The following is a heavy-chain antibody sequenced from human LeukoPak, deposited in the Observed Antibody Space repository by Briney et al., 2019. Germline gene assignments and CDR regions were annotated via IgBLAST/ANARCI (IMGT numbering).Heavy chain of an antibody. Sequence: ASVKVSCEASGYTFTSNGISWVRQAPGRGPEWMGWISGYNGNTNYAQKFQGRVTMTTDTSTSTAYMELRSLRSDDTAVYYCARITYDFWSGYYMPDDPWGQGTLVTVSS. CDR1: GYTFTSNG. J-gene: IGHJ5*02. CDR2: ISGYNGNT. CDR3: ARITYDFWSGYYMPDDP. D-gene: IGHD3-3*01. V-gene: IGHV1-18*01.